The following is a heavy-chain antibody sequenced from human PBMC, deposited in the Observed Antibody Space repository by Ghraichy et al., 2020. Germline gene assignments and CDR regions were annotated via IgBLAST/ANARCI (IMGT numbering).Heavy chain of an antibody. CDR2: INHSGST. Sequence: SETLSLTCAVYGGSFSGYYWSWIRQPPGKGLEWIGEINHSGSTNYNPSLKSRVTISVDTSKNQFSLKLSSVTAADTAVYYCARAPMYYYDSSGYTGYYYYYYMDVWGKGTTVTVSS. D-gene: IGHD3-22*01. CDR3: ARAPMYYYDSSGYTGYYYYYYMDV. V-gene: IGHV4-34*01. J-gene: IGHJ6*03. CDR1: GGSFSGYY.